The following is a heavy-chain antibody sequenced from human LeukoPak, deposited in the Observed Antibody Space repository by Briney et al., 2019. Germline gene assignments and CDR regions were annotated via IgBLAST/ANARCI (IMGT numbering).Heavy chain of an antibody. CDR2: IHSSGNT. D-gene: IGHD3-3*01. CDR3: ARSEVSILGVPPTWFDP. J-gene: IGHJ5*02. Sequence: SETLSLTCTVSGDSISGGDYSWNWLRQHPGKGLEWIGYIHSSGNTYYNPSLESRVIISLATSKNLFSLKLSSVIAADTAVYYFARSEVSILGVPPTWFDPWGQGTLVTVSS. V-gene: IGHV4-31*03. CDR1: GDSISGGDYS.